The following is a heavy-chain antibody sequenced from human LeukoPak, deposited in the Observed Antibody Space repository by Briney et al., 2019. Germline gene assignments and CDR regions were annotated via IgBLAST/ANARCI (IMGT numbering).Heavy chain of an antibody. V-gene: IGHV3-74*01. Sequence: PGGSLRLSCEASGFNVNSYWMHWVRQAPGKGLVWVSLIRIDGSDTDYADSVRGRFTTSRDNVKNALYLQMDSLRVEDTAIYYCARDRGEGTPLDPWGQGTLVTVSS. CDR1: GFNVNSYW. D-gene: IGHD6-25*01. CDR3: ARDRGEGTPLDP. J-gene: IGHJ5*02. CDR2: IRIDGSDT.